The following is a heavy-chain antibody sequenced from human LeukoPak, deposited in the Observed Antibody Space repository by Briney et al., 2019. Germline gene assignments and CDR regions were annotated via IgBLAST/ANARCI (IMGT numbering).Heavy chain of an antibody. J-gene: IGHJ4*02. Sequence: GGSLRLSCAASGFTFSSYGMHWVRQAPGKGLEWVAFIRDDGSNKDYADSVKGRFTISRDNSKNTLYLQMNSLRAEDTAVYYCATPDLGYCSSTSCFLNKIREQNFDYWGQGTLVTVSS. CDR3: ATPDLGYCSSTSCFLNKIREQNFDY. CDR2: IRDDGSNK. CDR1: GFTFSSYG. D-gene: IGHD2-2*01. V-gene: IGHV3-30*02.